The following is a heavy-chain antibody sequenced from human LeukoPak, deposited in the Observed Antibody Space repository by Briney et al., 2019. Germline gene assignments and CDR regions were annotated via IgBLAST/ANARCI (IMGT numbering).Heavy chain of an antibody. J-gene: IGHJ6*03. CDR2: INHSGST. CDR1: GGSFSGYY. V-gene: IGHV4-34*01. Sequence: SETLSLTCAVYGGSFSGYYWSWIRQPPGEGLEWIGEINHSGSTNYNPSLKSRVTISVDTSKNQFSLKVSSVTAADTAVYYCAREGYDIATARRTNYYYYYMDVWGKGTTVTISS. CDR3: AREGYDIATARRTNYYYYYMDV. D-gene: IGHD6-13*01.